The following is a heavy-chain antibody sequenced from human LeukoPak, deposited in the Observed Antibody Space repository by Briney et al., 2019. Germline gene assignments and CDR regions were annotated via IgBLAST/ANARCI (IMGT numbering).Heavy chain of an antibody. J-gene: IGHJ4*02. CDR1: GYTLTELS. Sequence: ASVKVSCKVSGYTLTELSMHWVRQAPGKGLEWMGGFDPEDGETIYAQKFQGRVTMTEDTSTDTAYMELSSLRSEDTAVYYCATPGIAAAGIGYWGQGTLVTVSS. D-gene: IGHD6-13*01. V-gene: IGHV1-24*01. CDR2: FDPEDGET. CDR3: ATPGIAAAGIGY.